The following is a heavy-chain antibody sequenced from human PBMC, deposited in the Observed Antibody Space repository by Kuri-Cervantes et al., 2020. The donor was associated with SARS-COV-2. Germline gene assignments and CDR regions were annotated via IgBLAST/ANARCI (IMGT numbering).Heavy chain of an antibody. CDR1: GGTFSSYA. D-gene: IGHD3-22*01. Sequence: SVKVSCKASGGTFSSYAISWVRQAPGQGLEWMGGIIPIFGTANYAQKFQGRVTITADKSTSTAYMELSSLRSEDTAVYYCARAPTGYHKWFPSFDNWFDPWGQGTLVTVSS. CDR3: ARAPTGYHKWFPSFDNWFDP. V-gene: IGHV1-69*06. J-gene: IGHJ5*02. CDR2: IIPIFGTA.